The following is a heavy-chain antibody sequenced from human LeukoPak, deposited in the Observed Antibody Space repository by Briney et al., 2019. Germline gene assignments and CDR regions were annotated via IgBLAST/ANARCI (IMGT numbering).Heavy chain of an antibody. CDR2: IKEDGSER. D-gene: IGHD3-22*01. CDR3: ARDRVWYDSSGQYYYYYGMDV. CDR1: AFIFSGHW. J-gene: IGHJ6*02. Sequence: GGSLRLSCEGSAFIFSGHWMNWVRQTPGKGLEWVASIKEDGSERQYVDSVKGRFCISRDNTKGSLFLQLNSLRAEDTAVYYCARDRVWYDSSGQYYYYYGMDVWGQGTTVTVSS. V-gene: IGHV3-7*03.